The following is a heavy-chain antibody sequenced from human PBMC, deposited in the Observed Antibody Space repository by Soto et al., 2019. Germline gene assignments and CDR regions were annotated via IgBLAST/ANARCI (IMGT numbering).Heavy chain of an antibody. Sequence: QVQLQESGPGLVKPSQTLSLTCTVSGGSISSGDYYWSWIRQPPGKGLEWIGYIYYSGSTYYNPSLKSRFTISVDTSKNQFALKLSSVTAADTAVYYCARVRFSSAYGDAFDIWGQGTMVTVSS. CDR3: ARVRFSSAYGDAFDI. J-gene: IGHJ3*02. CDR2: IYYSGST. CDR1: GGSISSGDYY. D-gene: IGHD3-22*01. V-gene: IGHV4-30-4*01.